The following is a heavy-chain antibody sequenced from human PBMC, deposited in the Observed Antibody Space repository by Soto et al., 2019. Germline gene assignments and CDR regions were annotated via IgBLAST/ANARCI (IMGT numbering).Heavy chain of an antibody. J-gene: IGHJ4*02. CDR3: ARHLNWESQQDY. CDR1: GDSISNLDYF. D-gene: IGHD7-27*01. CDR2: IYKSATT. Sequence: SETLSLTCSVSGDSISNLDYFWAWIRQPPGQALEYIGYIYKSATTYYNPSLKSRVAISVDTSKNQFSLKLSSVTAADTAVCYCARHLNWESQQDYWGQGTMVTVSS. V-gene: IGHV4-39*01.